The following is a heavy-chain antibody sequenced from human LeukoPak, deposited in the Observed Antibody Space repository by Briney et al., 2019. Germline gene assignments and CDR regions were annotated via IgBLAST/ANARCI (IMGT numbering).Heavy chain of an antibody. CDR2: ISGSGGST. D-gene: IGHD3-22*01. CDR1: GFTFSSYA. CDR3: AKAYDDSSGYYDYFDY. V-gene: IGHV3-23*01. J-gene: IGHJ4*02. Sequence: QAGGSLRLSGSASGFTFSSYAMRWVRQAPGKGREWVSAISGSGGSTYYADSVKGRFTISRDNSKNTLYLQMNSLRAEDTAVYHCAKAYDDSSGYYDYFDYWGQGTLVTVSS.